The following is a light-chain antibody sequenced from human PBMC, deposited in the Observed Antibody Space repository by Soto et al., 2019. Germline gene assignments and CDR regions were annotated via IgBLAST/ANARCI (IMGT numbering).Light chain of an antibody. Sequence: SVLTQPPSVSGAPGQRVTISCTRSSSNIGAGYDVHWYQQRPGAAPKLLISANINRPSGVPDRFSGSKSGTSASLAITGLQADDEGDCYCQSYDSTLSARYVFGTGTKVTVL. CDR1: SSNIGAGYD. CDR2: ANI. J-gene: IGLJ1*01. V-gene: IGLV1-40*01. CDR3: QSYDSTLSARYV.